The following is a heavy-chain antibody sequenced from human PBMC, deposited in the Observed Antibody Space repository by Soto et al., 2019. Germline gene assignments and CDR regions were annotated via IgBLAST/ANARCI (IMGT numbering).Heavy chain of an antibody. CDR2: IYYSGST. CDR1: GGSISSSSYY. J-gene: IGHJ6*02. D-gene: IGHD5-12*01. Sequence: PSETLSLTCTVSGGSISSSSYYWGWIRQPPGKGLEWIGSIYYSGSTYYNPSLKSRVTISVDTSKNQFSLKLSSVTAADTAVYYCASDSGYGSYYYYGMDVWGQGTTVTV. CDR3: ASDSGYGSYYYYGMDV. V-gene: IGHV4-39*01.